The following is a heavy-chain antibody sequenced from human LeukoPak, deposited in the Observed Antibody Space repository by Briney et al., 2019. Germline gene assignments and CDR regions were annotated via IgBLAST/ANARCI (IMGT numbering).Heavy chain of an antibody. J-gene: IGHJ4*02. Sequence: GGSLRLSCAASGFTFSDYYMSWIRPAPGKGLEWVSYISSSGSTIYYADSVKGRFTISRDNAKNSLYLQMNSLRAEDTAVYYCARDYCSGGSCYGLVDYWGQGTLVTVSS. CDR1: GFTFSDYY. CDR2: ISSSGSTI. D-gene: IGHD2-15*01. V-gene: IGHV3-11*04. CDR3: ARDYCSGGSCYGLVDY.